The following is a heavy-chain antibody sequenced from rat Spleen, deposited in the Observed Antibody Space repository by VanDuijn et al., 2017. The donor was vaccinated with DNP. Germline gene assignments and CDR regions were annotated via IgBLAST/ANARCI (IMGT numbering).Heavy chain of an antibody. CDR2: INTDGGST. CDR3: ARSPYSSDMGARDA. J-gene: IGHJ4*01. V-gene: IGHV5-58*01. Sequence: EVQLVETGGGLVQPGRSLKLSCVASGFTFSSYWMYWIRQAPGKGLEWVASINTDGGSTYYPDSVKGRFTISRDNANHTLYLQMDSLRSEDTATYYCARSPYSSDMGARDAWGQGTSVTVSS. D-gene: IGHD1-2*01. CDR1: GFTFSSYW.